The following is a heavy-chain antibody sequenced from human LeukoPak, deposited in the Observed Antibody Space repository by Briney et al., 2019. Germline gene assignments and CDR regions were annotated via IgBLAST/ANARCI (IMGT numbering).Heavy chain of an antibody. CDR3: ARDLVEMASYYYYGMDV. V-gene: IGHV1-69*13. J-gene: IGHJ6*02. Sequence: SVKVSCKASGGTFSSYAISWVRQAPGQGLEWMGGIIPIFGTANYAQKFQGRVTITADESTSTAYMELSSLRSEDTAVYYCARDLVEMASYYYYGMDVWGQGTLVTVSS. CDR2: IIPIFGTA. D-gene: IGHD5-24*01. CDR1: GGTFSSYA.